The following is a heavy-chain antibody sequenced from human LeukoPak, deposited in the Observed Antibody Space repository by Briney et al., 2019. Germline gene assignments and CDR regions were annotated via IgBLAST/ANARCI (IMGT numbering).Heavy chain of an antibody. CDR1: GYTFTAYY. CDR3: ARWDRIYDYGDYEDY. Sequence: ASGKVSCKASGYTFTAYYMHWVRQAPGQGLEWMGWIDTNSGGTKYAQKFQSRVTITRDTSIGTAYMELSSLISDDTAVYYCARWDRIYDYGDYEDYWGQGTLVTVSS. J-gene: IGHJ4*02. D-gene: IGHD4-17*01. CDR2: IDTNSGGT. V-gene: IGHV1-2*02.